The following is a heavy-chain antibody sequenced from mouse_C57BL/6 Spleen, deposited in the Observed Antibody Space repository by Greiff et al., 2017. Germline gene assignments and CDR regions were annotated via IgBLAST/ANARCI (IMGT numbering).Heavy chain of an antibody. CDR1: GYTFTSYW. V-gene: IGHV1-7*01. D-gene: IGHD2-4*01. CDR2: INPSSGYT. J-gene: IGHJ1*03. CDR3: ARYDYDFWYFDV. Sequence: QVPLKESGAELAKPGASVKLSCKASGYTFTSYWMHWVKQRPGQGLDWIGYINPSSGYTKYNQKFKDKATLTADKSSSTAYMQLSSLTYEYSAVYYCARYDYDFWYFDVWGTGTTVTVSS.